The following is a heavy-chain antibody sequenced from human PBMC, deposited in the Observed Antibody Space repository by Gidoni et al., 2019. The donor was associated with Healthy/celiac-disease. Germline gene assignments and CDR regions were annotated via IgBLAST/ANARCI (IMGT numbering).Heavy chain of an antibody. D-gene: IGHD4-17*01. J-gene: IGHJ6*02. CDR1: GGTFSSYA. CDR3: ANRAPYYGDYLYYYYYGMDV. V-gene: IGHV1-69*01. CDR2: IIPIFGTA. Sequence: QVQLVQSGAEVKKPGSSVKVSCKASGGTFSSYAIRWVRQAPGQGLEWMGGIIPIFGTANYAQKFQGRVTITADESTSTAYMELSSLRSEDTAVYYCANRAPYYGDYLYYYYYGMDVWGQGTTVTVSS.